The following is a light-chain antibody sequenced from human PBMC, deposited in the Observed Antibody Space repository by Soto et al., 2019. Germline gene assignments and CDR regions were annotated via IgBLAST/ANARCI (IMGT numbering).Light chain of an antibody. CDR3: SSYAGSNKPYV. V-gene: IGLV2-8*01. J-gene: IGLJ1*01. CDR1: SSDVGGYNY. CDR2: EVS. Sequence: QSALTQPPSASGSPGQSVTISCTGTSSDVGGYNYVSWYQQHPGKAPKLMIYEVSKRPSGVPDRFSGSRSGNTASLTVSGLQAEDEAEYYCSSYAGSNKPYVFATGTKLTVL.